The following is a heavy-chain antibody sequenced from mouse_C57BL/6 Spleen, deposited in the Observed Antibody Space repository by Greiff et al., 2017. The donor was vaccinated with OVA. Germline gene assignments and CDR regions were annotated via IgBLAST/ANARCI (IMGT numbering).Heavy chain of an antibody. J-gene: IGHJ3*01. CDR2: IHPNSGST. Sequence: VQLQQPGAELVKPGASVKLSCKASGYTFTSYWMHWVKQRPGQGLEWIGMIHPNSGSTNYNEKFKSKATLTVDKSSSTAYMQLSSLTSEDAAVYYCARGGPYDGYSSWFAYWGQGTLVTVSA. D-gene: IGHD2-3*01. CDR1: GYTFTSYW. V-gene: IGHV1-64*01. CDR3: ARGGPYDGYSSWFAY.